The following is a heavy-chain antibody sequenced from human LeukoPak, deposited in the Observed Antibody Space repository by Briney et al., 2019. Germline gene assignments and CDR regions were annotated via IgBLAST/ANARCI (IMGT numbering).Heavy chain of an antibody. CDR2: ISYDGSNK. J-gene: IGHJ4*02. CDR3: AKSRGYDGDY. D-gene: IGHD2-2*01. CDR1: GFTFSSYA. Sequence: QSGGSLRLSCAASGFTFSSYAMHWVRQAPGKGLEWVAVISYDGSNKYYADSVKGRFTISRDNSKNTLYLQMNSLRAEDTAVYYCAKSRGYDGDYWGQGTLVTVSS. V-gene: IGHV3-30-3*02.